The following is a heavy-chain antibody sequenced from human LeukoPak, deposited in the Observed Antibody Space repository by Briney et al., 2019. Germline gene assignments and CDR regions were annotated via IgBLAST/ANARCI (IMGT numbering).Heavy chain of an antibody. J-gene: IGHJ4*02. CDR1: GYTFTGRY. CDR3: ARDGGYCSGGNCEAKIDY. V-gene: IGHV1-2*02. CDR2: INPNTDVT. Sequence: ASVKVSCKASGYTFTGRYMHWVRQAPGQGLEWMGWINPNTDVTKYAQKFQGRVTMTRDTSISTAYMEVSRLRSDDTALYYCARDGGYCSGGNCEAKIDYWGQGTLVTVSS. D-gene: IGHD2-15*01.